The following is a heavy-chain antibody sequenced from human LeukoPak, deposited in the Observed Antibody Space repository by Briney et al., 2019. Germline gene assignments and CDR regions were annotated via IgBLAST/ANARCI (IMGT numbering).Heavy chain of an antibody. J-gene: IGHJ4*02. V-gene: IGHV4-39*07. CDR3: ARGGFYGHPFDF. CDR2: IYYSGTT. D-gene: IGHD3-10*01. CDR1: GGSISDSIYY. Sequence: SETLSLTCTVSGGSISDSIYYWGWIRQPPGKGLEWIGSIYYSGTTYYSPSLESRVTISVDTSNNQVSLNLNSVTAADTAIYFCARGGFYGHPFDFGGQGTLVTVSS.